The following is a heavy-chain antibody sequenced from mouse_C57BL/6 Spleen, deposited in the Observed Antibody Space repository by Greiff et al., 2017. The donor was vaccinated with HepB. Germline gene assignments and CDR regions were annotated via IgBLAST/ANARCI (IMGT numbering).Heavy chain of an antibody. J-gene: IGHJ3*01. CDR1: GFTFSSYA. V-gene: IGHV5-4*01. CDR2: ISDGGSYT. CDR3: ARDITTVVNGFAY. Sequence: EVKVVESGGGLVKPGGSLKLSCAASGFTFSSYAMSWVRQTPEKRLEWVATISDGGSYTYYPDNVKGRFTISRDNAKNNLYLQMSHLKSEDTAMYYCARDITTVVNGFAYWGQGTLVTVSA. D-gene: IGHD1-1*01.